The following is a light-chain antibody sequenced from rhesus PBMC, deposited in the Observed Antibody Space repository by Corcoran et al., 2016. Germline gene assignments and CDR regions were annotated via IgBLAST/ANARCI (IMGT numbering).Light chain of an antibody. CDR2: AAS. J-gene: IGKJ1*01. CDR3: LQDYTTPWT. V-gene: IGKV1-94*01. Sequence: DIQMTQSPSSLSASVGDRVTVTCRASQGINKELSWYQQKPGKAPTHLIYAASSLQTGVSSRFSGSGYCTDSTLTISRLQPEGVATYYCLQDYTTPWTFGQGTKVEIK. CDR1: QGINKE.